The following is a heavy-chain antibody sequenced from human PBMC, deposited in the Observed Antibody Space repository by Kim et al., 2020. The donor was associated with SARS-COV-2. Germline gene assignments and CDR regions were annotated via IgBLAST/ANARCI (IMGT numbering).Heavy chain of an antibody. CDR3: VKNYDSSGYYDEWGFDY. CDR1: GFTFSSYG. CDR2: ISNDGTHK. D-gene: IGHD3-22*01. Sequence: GGSLRLSCAASGFTFSSYGMHWVRQAPGKGLEWVSVISNDGTHKYYADSVKGRFTISRDTSKNTLYLQMDSLRVEDTAVYYCVKNYDSSGYYDEWGFDYWGQGTLVTVSS. V-gene: IGHV3-30*18. J-gene: IGHJ4*02.